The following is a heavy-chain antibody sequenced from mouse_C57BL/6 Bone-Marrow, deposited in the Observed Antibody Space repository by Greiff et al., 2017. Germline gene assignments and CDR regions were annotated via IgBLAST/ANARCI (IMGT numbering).Heavy chain of an antibody. CDR3: ARTTTVVEGGFAY. CDR2: INPNYGTT. V-gene: IGHV1-39*01. J-gene: IGHJ3*01. D-gene: IGHD1-1*01. Sequence: VHVKQSGPELVKPGASVKISCKASGYSFTDYNMNWVKQSNGKSLEWIGVINPNYGTTSYNQKFKGKATLTVDQSSSTAYMQLNSLTSEDSAVYYCARTTTVVEGGFAYWGQGTLVTVSA. CDR1: GYSFTDYN.